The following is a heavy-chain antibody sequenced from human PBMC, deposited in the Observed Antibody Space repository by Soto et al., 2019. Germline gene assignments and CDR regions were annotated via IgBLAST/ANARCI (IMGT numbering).Heavy chain of an antibody. D-gene: IGHD2-15*01. J-gene: IGHJ6*02. V-gene: IGHV3-30-3*01. CDR3: ARGVSVVVAAIADYYYGMDV. CDR1: GFTFSSYA. Sequence: QVQLVESGGGVVQPGRSLRLSCAASGFTFSSYAMHWVRQAPGKGLEWVAVISYDGSNKYYADSVKGRFTISRDNSKNTLYRQMNSLRAEDTAVYYCARGVSVVVAAIADYYYGMDVWGQGTTVTVSS. CDR2: ISYDGSNK.